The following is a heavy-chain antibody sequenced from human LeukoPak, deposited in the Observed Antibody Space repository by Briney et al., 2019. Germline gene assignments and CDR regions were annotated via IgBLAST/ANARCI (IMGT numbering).Heavy chain of an antibody. Sequence: ASLKVSCKASGYTFTSYDIKWVRQATGQGLEWMGWMNPNSGSTGYAQKFQGRVTITRNTSISTAYMELSGLRSEDTAVYYCARGRSTGYPYYFEYWGQGTLVTVSS. CDR2: MNPNSGST. D-gene: IGHD5-12*01. CDR1: GYTFTSYD. V-gene: IGHV1-8*03. CDR3: ARGRSTGYPYYFEY. J-gene: IGHJ4*02.